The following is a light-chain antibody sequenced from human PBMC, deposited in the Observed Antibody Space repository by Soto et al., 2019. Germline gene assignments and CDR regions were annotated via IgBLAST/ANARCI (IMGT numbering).Light chain of an antibody. CDR3: SSWTTSTTLI. CDR2: YVN. J-gene: IGLJ2*01. Sequence: QSALTQPASVSGSPGQSITISCTGTSSDIGAYNFVSWYQQHPGKAPKLMLYYVNIRPAGVSNRFSGSKSGNTASLTTSGLQAEDEADYYCSSWTTSTTLIFGGETKLTVL. V-gene: IGLV2-14*03. CDR1: SSDIGAYNF.